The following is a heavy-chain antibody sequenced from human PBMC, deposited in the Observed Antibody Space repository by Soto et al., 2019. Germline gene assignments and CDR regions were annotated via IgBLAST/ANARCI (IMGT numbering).Heavy chain of an antibody. Sequence: QLQLQESGPGLVKPSETLSLTCTVSGGSISSSSYYWGWIRQPPGKGLEWIGSIYYSGSTYYNPSPKRRIAISVNTSTNQFSLTLSSVTAADTAVYYSASQPRVLTGHSGHFDSWGQGTLVTVSS. D-gene: IGHD3-9*01. V-gene: IGHV4-39*01. CDR1: GGSISSSSYY. CDR2: IYYSGST. CDR3: ASQPRVLTGHSGHFDS. J-gene: IGHJ4*02.